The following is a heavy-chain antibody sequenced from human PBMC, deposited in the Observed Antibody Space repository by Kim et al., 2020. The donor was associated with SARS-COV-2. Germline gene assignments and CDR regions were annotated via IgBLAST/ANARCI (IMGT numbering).Heavy chain of an antibody. CDR3: ANNPPRAELFHYGAYYYGMDV. D-gene: IGHD4-17*01. CDR1: GFTFSSYA. Sequence: GGSLRLSCAASGFTFSSYAMSWVRQAPGKGLEWVSAISGSGGSTYYADSVKGRFTISRDNSKNTLYLQMNSLRAEDTAVYYCANNPPRAELFHYGAYYYGMDVWGQGTTVTVSS. V-gene: IGHV3-23*01. CDR2: ISGSGGST. J-gene: IGHJ6*02.